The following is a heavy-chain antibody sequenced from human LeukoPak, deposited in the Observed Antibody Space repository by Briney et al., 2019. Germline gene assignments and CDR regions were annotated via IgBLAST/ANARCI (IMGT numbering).Heavy chain of an antibody. Sequence: PGGSLRLSCAASGFTFSSVWMRWVRQAPGKGLEWVSRISGSGGDTYYVDDVKGRFTISRDNSKNMLYLQMNSLRAADTAVYFCVKDLGPDRFYYYYFGMDVWGQGTTATVSS. D-gene: IGHD3-3*01. CDR3: VKDLGPDRFYYYYFGMDV. CDR1: GFTFSSVW. V-gene: IGHV3-23*01. J-gene: IGHJ6*02. CDR2: ISGSGGDT.